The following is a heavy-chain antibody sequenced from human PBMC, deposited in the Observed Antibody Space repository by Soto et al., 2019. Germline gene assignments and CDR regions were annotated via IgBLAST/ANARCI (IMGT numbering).Heavy chain of an antibody. Sequence: EVQLVESGGGLVQPGGSLRLSCAASGFTLSSYWMHWVRQAPGKGLVWVSRINSDGSSTSYADSVKGRFTISRDNAKNTRYLQRNSLRAEDTAVYYCASDPGTGYYDSSGYYYDWGQGTLVTVSS. CDR1: GFTLSSYW. V-gene: IGHV3-74*01. CDR3: ASDPGTGYYDSSGYYYD. D-gene: IGHD3-22*01. CDR2: INSDGSST. J-gene: IGHJ4*02.